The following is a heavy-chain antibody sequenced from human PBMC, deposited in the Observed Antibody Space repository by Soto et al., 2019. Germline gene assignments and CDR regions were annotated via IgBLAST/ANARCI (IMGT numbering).Heavy chain of an antibody. V-gene: IGHV1-2*02. CDR3: ARVSVSAAKPCEY. D-gene: IGHD6-13*01. CDR2: INPNSGGT. CDR1: GYTFTGYY. Sequence: ASVQVSCKASGYTFTGYYMHWVRQAPGQGLEWMGWINPNSGGTNYAQKFQGRVTMTRDTSISTDYMELSRLRSDDTAVYYCARVSVSAAKPCEYWGQGPLVTSPQ. J-gene: IGHJ4*02.